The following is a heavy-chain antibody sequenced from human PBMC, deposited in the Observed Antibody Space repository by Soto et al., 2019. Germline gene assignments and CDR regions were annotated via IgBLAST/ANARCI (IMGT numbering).Heavy chain of an antibody. CDR3: AGEKVGTTGIDF. CDR2: MNPNSGNT. D-gene: IGHD1-26*01. CDR1: GYTFTGYD. Sequence: QAQLVQSGAEVKKPGASVKVSCKASGYTFTGYDINWVRQATGQGREWMGWMNPNSGNTGYAQNFQGRVTMTRDNSITTAYIELTSLREDDSAVYYCAGEKVGTTGIDFWGQGTLVTVSS. J-gene: IGHJ4*02. V-gene: IGHV1-8*01.